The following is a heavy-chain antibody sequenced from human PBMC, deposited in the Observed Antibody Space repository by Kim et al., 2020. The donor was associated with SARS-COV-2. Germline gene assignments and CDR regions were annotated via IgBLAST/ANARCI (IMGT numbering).Heavy chain of an antibody. CDR3: ARGGVWGNNWFDP. J-gene: IGHJ5*02. CDR2: INHSGST. CDR1: GGSFSGYY. V-gene: IGHV4-34*01. D-gene: IGHD1-26*01. Sequence: SETLSLTCAVYGGSFSGYYWSWIRQPPGKGLEWIGEINHSGSTNYNPSLKSRVTISVDTSKNQFSLKLSSVTAADTAVYYCARGGVWGNNWFDPWGQGTLVTVSS.